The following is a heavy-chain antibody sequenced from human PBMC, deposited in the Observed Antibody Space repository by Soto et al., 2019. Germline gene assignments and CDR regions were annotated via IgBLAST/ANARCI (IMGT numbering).Heavy chain of an antibody. CDR1: GDSVSSNSAA. Sequence: SQTLSLTCAISGDSVSSNSAAWNWIRQSPSRGLEWLGRTYYRSTRWYNDYAVSVKSRITVNPDTSKNQFSLHLNSVTTADTAVYYCGAQDYVAKGYHFETWGQGTMVTVSS. J-gene: IGHJ4*02. CDR2: TYYRSTRWYN. V-gene: IGHV6-1*01. D-gene: IGHD4-17*01. CDR3: GAQDYVAKGYHFET.